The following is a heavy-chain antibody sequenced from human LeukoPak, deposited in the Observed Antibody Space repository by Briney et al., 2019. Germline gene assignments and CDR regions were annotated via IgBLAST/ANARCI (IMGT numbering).Heavy chain of an antibody. Sequence: PSETLSLTCTFSVDSSSNFYWNWVRQPAGTGLEWIGRISSRGIPNYNPSLRGRVTMSVDTSKNHFALKLTSVTAADSAVYYCARGREYGDFFDSWGQGILVTVSS. CDR1: VDSSSNFY. J-gene: IGHJ4*02. V-gene: IGHV4-4*07. CDR2: ISSRGIP. D-gene: IGHD4-17*01. CDR3: ARGREYGDFFDS.